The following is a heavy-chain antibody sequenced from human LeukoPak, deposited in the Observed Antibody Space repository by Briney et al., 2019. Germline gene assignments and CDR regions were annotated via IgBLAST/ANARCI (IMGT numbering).Heavy chain of an antibody. CDR1: GGSISTYY. CDR2: IYTNENT. CDR3: ARAAAAAGGQYFDY. J-gene: IGHJ4*02. V-gene: IGHV4-4*07. D-gene: IGHD6-13*01. Sequence: SEXLSLTCTVSGGSISTYYWSWIRQPAGKGLEWIGRIYTNENTNYNPSLRSRVTMSVDTSKNQFSLKLSSVTAADTAVYYCARAAAAAGGQYFDYWGQGTLVAVSS.